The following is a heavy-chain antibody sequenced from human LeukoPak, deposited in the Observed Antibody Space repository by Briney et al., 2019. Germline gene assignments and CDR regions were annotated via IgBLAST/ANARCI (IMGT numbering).Heavy chain of an antibody. Sequence: PGGSLRLSCAASGFTFDDYAMHWVRQAPGKGLEWVPLISGDGGSTYYADSVKGRFTISRDNSNNSLYLQMNSLRTADTALYYCAKDSTVTRFDYWGQGTLVTVSS. V-gene: IGHV3-43*02. D-gene: IGHD4-17*01. CDR2: ISGDGGST. CDR1: GFTFDDYA. J-gene: IGHJ4*02. CDR3: AKDSTVTRFDY.